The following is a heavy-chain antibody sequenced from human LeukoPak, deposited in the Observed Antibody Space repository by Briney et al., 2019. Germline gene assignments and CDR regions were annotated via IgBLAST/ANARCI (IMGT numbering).Heavy chain of an antibody. CDR2: ISTSGSSI. V-gene: IGHV3-48*03. CDR3: VRGIGLSSGWYEFDY. CDR1: GFSFRSYE. D-gene: IGHD6-19*01. J-gene: IGHJ4*02. Sequence: GGSLRLSCAASGFSFRSYEMNWVRQAPGKGLEWVSYISTSGSSIHYADSVRGRFTISRDNAKNSLYLQMNSLRVGDTAVYYCVRGIGLSSGWYEFDYWGQGTLVTVSS.